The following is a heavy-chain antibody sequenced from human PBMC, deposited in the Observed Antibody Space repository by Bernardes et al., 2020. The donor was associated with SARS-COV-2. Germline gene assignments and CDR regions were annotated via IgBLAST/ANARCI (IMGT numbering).Heavy chain of an antibody. D-gene: IGHD6-13*01. CDR2: IYTRGDT. V-gene: IGHV4-61*02. CDR1: GASVSSVAYH. Sequence: SEPLSLTCTVSGASVSSVAYHWSWLLQPAGKGLEWIGRIYTRGDTNYNPSLKSRVTISLDTAKNQFSLKLTSVTAADTAVYYCARDVLSGYYSYFDYWGQGTLVTVSS. CDR3: ARDVLSGYYSYFDY. J-gene: IGHJ4*02.